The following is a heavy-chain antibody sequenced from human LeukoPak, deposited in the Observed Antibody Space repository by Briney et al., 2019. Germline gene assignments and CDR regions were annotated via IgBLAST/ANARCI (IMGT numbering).Heavy chain of an antibody. CDR2: ISYSGST. CDR1: GGSISSSTYY. V-gene: IGHV4-39*01. Sequence: SETLSLTCTVSGGSISSSTYYWGWIRQPPGKGLEWIGSISYSGSTYHNPSLKSRVTIFVDTSKNQFSLKLSSVTAADTAVYYCVRHSRDPDAFDVWGQGTMVTVSS. J-gene: IGHJ3*01. CDR3: VRHSRDPDAFDV.